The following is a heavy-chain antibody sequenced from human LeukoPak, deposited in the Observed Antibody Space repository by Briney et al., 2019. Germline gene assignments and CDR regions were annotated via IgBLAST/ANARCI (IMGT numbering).Heavy chain of an antibody. CDR2: IYPDDSDP. CDR1: GYSFTSYW. CDR3: ARPSGYNRYDRPFDY. Sequence: GESLKISCKGSGYSFTSYWIGWVRQMPGKGLEWMGIIYPDDSDPRYSPSFQGQVTISADKSISTAYLQWSSLKASDTGMYYCARPSGYNRYDRPFDYWGQGTLVTVSS. V-gene: IGHV5-51*01. J-gene: IGHJ4*02. D-gene: IGHD5-12*01.